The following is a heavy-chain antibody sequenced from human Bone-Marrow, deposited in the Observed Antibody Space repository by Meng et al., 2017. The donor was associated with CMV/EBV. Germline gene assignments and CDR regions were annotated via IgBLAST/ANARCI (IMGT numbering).Heavy chain of an antibody. Sequence: SVKVSCKASGGTFSSYAISWVRQAPGQGLEWMGGIIPILGIANYAQKFQGRVTITADKSTSTAYMELSSLRSEDTAVYYCARLVIVPAAILTWGYGMDVWGQGTTVTGSS. CDR3: ARLVIVPAAILTWGYGMDV. CDR2: IIPILGIA. D-gene: IGHD2-2*01. V-gene: IGHV1-69*10. CDR1: GGTFSSYA. J-gene: IGHJ6*02.